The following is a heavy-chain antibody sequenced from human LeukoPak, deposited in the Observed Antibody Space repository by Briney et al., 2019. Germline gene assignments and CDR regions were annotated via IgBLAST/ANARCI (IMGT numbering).Heavy chain of an antibody. CDR1: GFTFSSYG. CDR2: ISYDGSNK. Sequence: GGSLRLSCAASGFTFSSYGMHWVRQAPGKGLEWVAVISYDGSNKYYADSVKGRFTISRDNSKNTLYLQMNSLRAEDTAVNYCAKLASSSWIDYWGQGTLVTVSS. CDR3: AKLASSSWIDY. J-gene: IGHJ4*02. V-gene: IGHV3-30*18. D-gene: IGHD6-13*01.